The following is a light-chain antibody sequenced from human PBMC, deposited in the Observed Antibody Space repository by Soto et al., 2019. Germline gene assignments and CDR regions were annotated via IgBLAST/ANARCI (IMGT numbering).Light chain of an antibody. V-gene: IGKV3D-15*01. Sequence: EIVMTQSPATLSVSPGEIATFSCRASQSVGGDISWYQQKPGQAPRLVIYDSFTRAAGVPTRISGSGSGPEFTLTISSLQSEDFAVYYCQQYNEWPPFTFGQGTRLEIK. CDR1: QSVGGD. CDR2: DSF. J-gene: IGKJ5*01. CDR3: QQYNEWPPFT.